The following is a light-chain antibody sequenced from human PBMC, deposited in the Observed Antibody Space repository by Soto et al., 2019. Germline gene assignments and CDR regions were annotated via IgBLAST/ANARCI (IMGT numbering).Light chain of an antibody. CDR1: LSISTN. CDR2: GAS. V-gene: IGKV3-15*01. CDR3: QEYNNWPLT. Sequence: EIVMTQSPATLSVSPGEGATLSCRASLSISTNLAWYQQKPGQAPRLLMYGASTRATGIPARFSGSGSGTEFTLSISGLQSEAFAVYYCQEYNNWPLTFGGGTKVEIK. J-gene: IGKJ4*01.